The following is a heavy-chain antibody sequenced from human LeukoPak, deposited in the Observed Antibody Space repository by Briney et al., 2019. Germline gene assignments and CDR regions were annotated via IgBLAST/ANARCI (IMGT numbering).Heavy chain of an antibody. Sequence: GGSLRLSCAASGFTFDDYGMSWVRQAPGKGLEWISGVNWNGGSTGYVYSVKSRFTISIDNAQNSLYLQMNSLRAEDTAVYYFARERAPNYDFWSGYTNWGQGTLVTVSS. CDR3: ARERAPNYDFWSGYTN. D-gene: IGHD3-3*01. J-gene: IGHJ4*02. CDR2: VNWNGGST. V-gene: IGHV3-20*04. CDR1: GFTFDDYG.